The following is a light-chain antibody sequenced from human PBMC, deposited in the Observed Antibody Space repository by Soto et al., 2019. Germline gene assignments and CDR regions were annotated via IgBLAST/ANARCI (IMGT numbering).Light chain of an antibody. CDR2: EVS. Sequence: QSALTQPASVSGSPGQSITISCTGTSSDVGVYNYVSWYQQHPGKAPNLMIYEVSNRPSGVSNRFSGSKSGNTASLPTSGLQAEDDAAYSCSSYTSSSMDYVFGAGTKLTGL. CDR1: SSDVGVYNY. CDR3: SSYTSSSMDYV. V-gene: IGLV2-14*01. J-gene: IGLJ1*01.